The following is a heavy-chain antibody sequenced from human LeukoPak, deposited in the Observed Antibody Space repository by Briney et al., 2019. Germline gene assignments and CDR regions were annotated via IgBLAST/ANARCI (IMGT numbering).Heavy chain of an antibody. CDR2: IRRVPTDL. D-gene: IGHD4-23*01. CDR1: GLTFSDTN. V-gene: IGHV3-11*04. J-gene: IGHJ4*02. CDR3: ESRNYGGSPLPLDY. Sequence: KAGESLRLSCVASGLTFSDTNLAWIRQAPGKGLEWISYIRRVPTDLYYADSVKGRFTITRDNAKNSLYLQMNSLRAEDTAVYYCESRNYGGSPLPLDYWGQGTLVTVSS.